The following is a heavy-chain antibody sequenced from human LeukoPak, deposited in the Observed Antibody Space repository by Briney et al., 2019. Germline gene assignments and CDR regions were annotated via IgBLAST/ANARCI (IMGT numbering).Heavy chain of an antibody. CDR2: IYDSGST. J-gene: IGHJ3*02. D-gene: IGHD3-22*01. CDR1: GGSISSYY. V-gene: IGHV4-59*01. CDR3: ACLTTADAFDI. Sequence: PSETLSLTCTVSGGSISSYYWSWIRQPPGKGLEWIGYIYDSGSTNYDPSLKSRVTISVDTSKNQFSLKLSSVTAADTAVYYCACLTTADAFDIWGQGTMVTVSS.